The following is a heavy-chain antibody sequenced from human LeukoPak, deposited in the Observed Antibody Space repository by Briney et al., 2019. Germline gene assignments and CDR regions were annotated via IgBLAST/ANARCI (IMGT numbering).Heavy chain of an antibody. CDR3: ANYIQRLAPSDY. J-gene: IGHJ4*02. Sequence: PGGSLRLSCVVSGITLSTNPMIWVRQVPGKGLQWVSVIFENGKEIHNADSVKGRFTISRDTSKNTVFLQMNSLRSEDTAVYYCANYIQRLAPSDYWGQGTLVTVSS. CDR2: IFENGKEI. D-gene: IGHD5-24*01. CDR1: GITLSTNP. V-gene: IGHV3-23*01.